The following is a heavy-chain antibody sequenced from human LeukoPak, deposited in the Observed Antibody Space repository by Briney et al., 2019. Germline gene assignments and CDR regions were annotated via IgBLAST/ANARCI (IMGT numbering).Heavy chain of an antibody. D-gene: IGHD3-22*01. CDR3: ARTIYYDDYYYYYGMDV. V-gene: IGHV3-53*01. CDR1: GFTVSSNY. CDR2: IYSGGST. Sequence: GGSLRLSCAASGFTVSSNYMSWVRQAPGKGLEWVSVIYSGGSTYYADSVKGRFTISRDNSKNTLYLQMNSLRAEDTAVYYCARTIYYDDYYYYYGMDVWGQGTTVTVSS. J-gene: IGHJ6*02.